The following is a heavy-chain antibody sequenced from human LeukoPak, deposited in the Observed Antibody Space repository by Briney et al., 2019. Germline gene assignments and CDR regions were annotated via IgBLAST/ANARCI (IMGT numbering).Heavy chain of an antibody. CDR2: ISTDNGNT. Sequence: GASVKVSCKASGYTFFYYGVSWVRQAPGQGLEWMGWISTDNGNTNYAQKLQGRVTLTTDISTSTAYMELRSLRSDDTAVYYCARVDCSGDECYSEVYWGQGTLVTVSS. CDR3: ARVDCSGDECYSEVY. J-gene: IGHJ4*02. V-gene: IGHV1-18*01. CDR1: GYTFFYYG. D-gene: IGHD2-15*01.